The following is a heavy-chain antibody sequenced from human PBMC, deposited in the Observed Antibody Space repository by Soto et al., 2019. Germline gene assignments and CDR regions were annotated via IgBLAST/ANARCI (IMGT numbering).Heavy chain of an antibody. Sequence: ASVKVSCKASGYTFTSYGISWVRQAPGQGLEWMGWISAYNGNTNYAQKLQGRVTMTTDTSTSTAYMELRSLRSDDTAVYYCASSESGYSYGYGAFAIWGQGTMVTVSS. CDR1: GYTFTSYG. CDR2: ISAYNGNT. J-gene: IGHJ3*02. CDR3: ASSESGYSYGYGAFAI. V-gene: IGHV1-18*04. D-gene: IGHD5-18*01.